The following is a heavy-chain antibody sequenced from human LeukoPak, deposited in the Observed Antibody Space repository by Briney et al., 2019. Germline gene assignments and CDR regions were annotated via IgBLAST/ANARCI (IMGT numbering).Heavy chain of an antibody. D-gene: IGHD3-22*01. CDR2: TNTAGNTI. CDR1: GFTFRDYF. V-gene: IGHV3-11*01. CDR3: ARATYDSSAVDAFDI. Sequence: GGSLRLSCAASGFTFRDYFMSWIRQAPGKGLEWVAYTNTAGNTIYYADSMKGRFSISRGNAKHSLYLQMNTLRAEDTAVYYCARATYDSSAVDAFDIWGQGTMVTVSP. J-gene: IGHJ3*02.